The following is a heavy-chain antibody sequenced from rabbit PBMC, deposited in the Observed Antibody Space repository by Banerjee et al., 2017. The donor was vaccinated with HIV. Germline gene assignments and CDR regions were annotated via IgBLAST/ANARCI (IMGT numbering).Heavy chain of an antibody. CDR3: ARADYVGGLYVSGLEL. J-gene: IGHJ3*01. V-gene: IGHV1S40*01. CDR2: ICGVSDKT. CDR1: GFSLSSGC. D-gene: IGHD4-2*01. Sequence: QSLEESGGDPVKSGASLTLTCTASGFSLSSGCMCWVRQAPGKGLEWIACICGVSDKTYYARWAKGRFTITKTSSTTVTLQMTSLTVADTATHFCARADYVGGLYVSGLELWGQGTLVTVS.